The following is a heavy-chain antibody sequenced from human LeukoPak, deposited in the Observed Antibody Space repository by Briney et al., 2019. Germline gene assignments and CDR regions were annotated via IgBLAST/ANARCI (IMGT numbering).Heavy chain of an antibody. J-gene: IGHJ5*02. V-gene: IGHV1-2*02. CDR2: INPNSGGT. D-gene: IGHD3-10*01. CDR1: GYTFTGYY. Sequence: GASVKVSCKASGYTFTGYYMHWVRQAPGQGLEWMGWINPNSGGTNYAQTFQGRVTMTRDTSISTAYMELSRLRSDATAVYYCAREGIGAMVRGVIIHNWFDPWGQGTLVTVSS. CDR3: AREGIGAMVRGVIIHNWFDP.